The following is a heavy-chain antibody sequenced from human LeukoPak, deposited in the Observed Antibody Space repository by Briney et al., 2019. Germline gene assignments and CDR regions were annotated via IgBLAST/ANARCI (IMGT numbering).Heavy chain of an antibody. V-gene: IGHV2-70*11. CDR2: IDWDDDK. CDR1: GFSLSTNGMC. CDR3: ARTHYYDSSGYSLDY. J-gene: IGHJ4*02. Sequence: SGPTLVNPTQTLTLTCTLSGFSLSTNGMCVGWIRQPPGKALEWLARIDWDDDKYYSPSLKTRLTISKDTSKNQVVLTMTNMDPVDTATYYCARTHYYDSSGYSLDYWGQGTLVTVSP. D-gene: IGHD3-22*01.